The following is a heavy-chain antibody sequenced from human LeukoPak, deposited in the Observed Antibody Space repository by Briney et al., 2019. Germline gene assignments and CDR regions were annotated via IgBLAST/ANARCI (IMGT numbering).Heavy chain of an antibody. V-gene: IGHV3-23*01. CDR2: ISGSGGST. D-gene: IGHD3-10*01. Sequence: PGGSLRLSCAASGFTFSSYAMSWVRQAPGKGLEWVSAISGSGGSTYYADSVKGRFTISRDNSKSTLYLQMNSLRAEDTAVYYCAKDRNSVLLWFGELLSDPGFDYWGQGTLVTVSS. CDR3: AKDRNSVLLWFGELLSDPGFDY. CDR1: GFTFSSYA. J-gene: IGHJ4*02.